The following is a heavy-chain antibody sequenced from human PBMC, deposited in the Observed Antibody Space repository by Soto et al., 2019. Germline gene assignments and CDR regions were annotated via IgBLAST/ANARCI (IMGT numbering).Heavy chain of an antibody. Sequence: SETLSLTCIVSGGSISSYYWSWIRQPPGKGLEWIGYIYYSGSTNYNPSLKSRVTISVDTSKNQFSLKLTSVTAADTAVYYCARGMGSPDYWGQGTLVTVS. CDR1: GGSISSYY. D-gene: IGHD1-26*01. V-gene: IGHV4-59*01. CDR2: IYYSGST. J-gene: IGHJ4*02. CDR3: ARGMGSPDY.